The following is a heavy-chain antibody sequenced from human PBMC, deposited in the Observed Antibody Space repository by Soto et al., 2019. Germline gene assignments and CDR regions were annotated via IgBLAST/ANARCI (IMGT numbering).Heavy chain of an antibody. CDR2: IYYSGNT. Sequence: SETLSLTCAVSGGSISSCDYYWSWLRQPPGKGLEWTGYIYYSGNTNYNPSLRSRVTISVDTSMNQFSLRLSSVTAADTAVYYCARSGSWYGTNAFDIWGQGTMVTVSS. J-gene: IGHJ3*02. V-gene: IGHV4-61*08. D-gene: IGHD6-13*01. CDR3: ARSGSWYGTNAFDI. CDR1: GGSISSCDYY.